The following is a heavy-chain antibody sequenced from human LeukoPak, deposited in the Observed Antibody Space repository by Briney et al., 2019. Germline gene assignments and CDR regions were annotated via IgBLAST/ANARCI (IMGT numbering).Heavy chain of an antibody. D-gene: IGHD1-7*01. Sequence: ASVKVSCKASGYTFTSYGISWVRQAPGQGLEWMGWISAYNGNTNYAQKLQGRVTMTTDTSTSTAYMEPRSLRSDDTAVYYCARVLSGELELRPVGVDYWGQGTLVTVSS. CDR3: ARVLSGELELRPVGVDY. J-gene: IGHJ4*02. CDR2: ISAYNGNT. V-gene: IGHV1-18*01. CDR1: GYTFTSYG.